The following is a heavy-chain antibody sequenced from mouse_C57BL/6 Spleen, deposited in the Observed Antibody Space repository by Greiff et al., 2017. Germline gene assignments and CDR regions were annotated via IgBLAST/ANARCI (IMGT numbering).Heavy chain of an antibody. CDR1: GYTFTSYG. Sequence: QVQLKESGAELARPGASVKLSCKASGYTFTSYGISWVKQRTGQGLEWIGEIYPRSGNTYYNEKFKGKATLTADKSSSTAYMELRSLTSEDSAVYFCANDYGEAMDYWGQGTSVTVSS. CDR3: ANDYGEAMDY. D-gene: IGHD2-4*01. J-gene: IGHJ4*01. V-gene: IGHV1-81*01. CDR2: IYPRSGNT.